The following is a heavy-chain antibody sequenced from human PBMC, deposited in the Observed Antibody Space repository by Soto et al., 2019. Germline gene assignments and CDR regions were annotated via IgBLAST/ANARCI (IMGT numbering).Heavy chain of an antibody. CDR1: GFTFSSYA. V-gene: IGHV3-23*01. CDR2: ISASGAST. D-gene: IGHD4-17*01. CDR3: AKGTYGDYDL. J-gene: IGHJ2*01. Sequence: VQLLESGGGLVQPGGSLRLSCAASGFTFSSYAMSWVRQAPGQGLEWVSAISASGASTYYADSVKGRFTISRDNSQNTLYMAMNSLRAEDTAVYYCAKGTYGDYDLWGRGTLVTVSS.